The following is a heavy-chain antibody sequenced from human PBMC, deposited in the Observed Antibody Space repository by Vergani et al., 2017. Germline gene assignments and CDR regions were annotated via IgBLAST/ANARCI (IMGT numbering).Heavy chain of an antibody. Sequence: EVQLLESGGGLVQPGGSLRLTCAASEFTFSNYAMNWVRQAPGKGLEWVSGISGSGVSAYYTDSVKGRFTISRDNSKNMLFLQMNNLRAEDTAVYYCASLRYFDWLSPWDYYGMDVWGQGTTVTVSS. CDR3: ASLRYFDWLSPWDYYGMDV. V-gene: IGHV3-23*01. J-gene: IGHJ6*02. CDR1: EFTFSNYA. D-gene: IGHD3-9*01. CDR2: ISGSGVSA.